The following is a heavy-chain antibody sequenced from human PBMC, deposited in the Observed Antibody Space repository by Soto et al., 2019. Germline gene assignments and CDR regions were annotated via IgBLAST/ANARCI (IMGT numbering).Heavy chain of an antibody. CDR3: ARDRGIVVVPAAEED. Sequence: SVKVSCKPSGGTFSSYTISWVRQAPGQGLEWMGRIIPILGIANYAQKFQGRVTITADKSTSTAYMELSSLRSEDTAVYYCARDRGIVVVPAAEEDWGQGTLVTVSS. CDR1: GGTFSSYT. J-gene: IGHJ4*02. V-gene: IGHV1-69*04. D-gene: IGHD2-2*01. CDR2: IIPILGIA.